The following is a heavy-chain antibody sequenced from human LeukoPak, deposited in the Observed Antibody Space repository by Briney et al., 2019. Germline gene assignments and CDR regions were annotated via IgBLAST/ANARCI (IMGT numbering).Heavy chain of an antibody. CDR3: ASIRGWYLYYFDY. V-gene: IGHV3-48*04. CDR2: ISSSGSTI. D-gene: IGHD6-19*01. CDR1: GFTFSSYS. J-gene: IGHJ4*02. Sequence: PGGSLRLSCAASGFTFSSYSMNWVRQAPGKGLEWVSYISSSGSTIYYADSVKGRFTISRDNAKNSLYLQMNSLRAEDTAVYYCASIRGWYLYYFDYWGQGTLVTVSS.